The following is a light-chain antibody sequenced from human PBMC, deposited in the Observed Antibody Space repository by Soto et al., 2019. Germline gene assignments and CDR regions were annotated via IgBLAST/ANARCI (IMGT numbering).Light chain of an antibody. CDR1: SSDIGDYNY. CDR2: EVS. J-gene: IGLJ3*02. V-gene: IGLV2-8*01. CDR3: GSYVGSKSFV. Sequence: QSALTQPPSASGSLGQSVTISFTGTSSDIGDYNYVSWYQQHAGKAPKLMIYEVSQRPSGVPDRFSGSKSGNTASLTVSGLQAEDEADYYCGSYVGSKSFVFGGGTQLTVL.